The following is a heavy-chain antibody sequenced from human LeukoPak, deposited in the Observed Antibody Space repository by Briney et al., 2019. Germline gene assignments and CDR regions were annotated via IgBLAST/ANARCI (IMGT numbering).Heavy chain of an antibody. Sequence: GESLKISCKGSGYSFTNYWIGWVRQMPGKGLEWMGIIYPDDSDTRYSPSFQGQVTFSADKSISTAYLQWSSPKASDTAIYYCARHTGLAAAHSDSWGQGTLVTVSS. CDR2: IYPDDSDT. D-gene: IGHD6-25*01. CDR3: ARHTGLAAAHSDS. CDR1: GYSFTNYW. J-gene: IGHJ5*01. V-gene: IGHV5-51*01.